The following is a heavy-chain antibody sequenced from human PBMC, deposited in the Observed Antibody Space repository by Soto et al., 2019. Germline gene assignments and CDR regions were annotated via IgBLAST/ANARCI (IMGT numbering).Heavy chain of an antibody. J-gene: IGHJ3*02. CDR2: INPSGGST. D-gene: IGHD2-15*01. V-gene: IGHV1-46*03. Sequence: GASVKVSCKASGYTFTSYYMHWVRQAPGQGLEWMGIINPSGGSTSYAQKFQGRVTMTRDTSTSTVYMELSSLRSEDTAVYYCATNMCSGGSCYHSGASGAFDIWGQGTMVTVS. CDR1: GYTFTSYY. CDR3: ATNMCSGGSCYHSGASGAFDI.